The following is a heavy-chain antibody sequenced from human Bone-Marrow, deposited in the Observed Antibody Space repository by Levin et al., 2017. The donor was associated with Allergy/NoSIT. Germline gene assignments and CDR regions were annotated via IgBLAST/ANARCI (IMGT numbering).Heavy chain of an antibody. CDR2: INHSGST. V-gene: IGHV4-34*01. CDR1: GGSFSGYY. CDR3: ARGTYCSSTSCDWGMDV. Sequence: PGGSLRLSCAVYGGSFSGYYWSWIRQPPGKGLEWIGEINHSGSTNYNPSLKSRVTISVDTSKNQFSLKLSSVTAADTAVYYCARGTYCSSTSCDWGMDVWGQGTTVTVSS. D-gene: IGHD2-2*01. J-gene: IGHJ6*02.